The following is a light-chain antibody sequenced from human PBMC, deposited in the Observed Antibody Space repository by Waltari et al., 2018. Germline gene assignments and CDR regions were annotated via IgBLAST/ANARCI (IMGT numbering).Light chain of an antibody. J-gene: IGKJ2*01. V-gene: IGKV2-30*01. CDR2: EIS. Sequence: DIVMTQSPLSLPVTLGQPASISCTSSQSLVYYNGKTYLTWLHQRPGQSPRRLLYEISKRDSGVPDRFSGSGSGTNFTLKISSVEAEDVGFYYCMRGTPMYNFGQGTKLEIK. CDR3: MRGTPMYN. CDR1: QSLVYYNGKTY.